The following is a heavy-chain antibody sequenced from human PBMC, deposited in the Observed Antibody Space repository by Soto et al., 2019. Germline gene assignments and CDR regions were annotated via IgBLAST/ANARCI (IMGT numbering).Heavy chain of an antibody. CDR2: IYHSETT. CDR3: AREGCSGGSCFYDY. V-gene: IGHV4-30-2*01. CDR1: GASISSGGYS. D-gene: IGHD2-15*01. J-gene: IGHJ4*01. Sequence: LSLTCAVSGASISSGGYSWSWIRQPPGKGLEWIGYIYHSETTSYNPSLKSRVTISVDKSTNQFSLKLSSVTAADTAVYYCAREGCSGGSCFYDYWGHGILVTVSS.